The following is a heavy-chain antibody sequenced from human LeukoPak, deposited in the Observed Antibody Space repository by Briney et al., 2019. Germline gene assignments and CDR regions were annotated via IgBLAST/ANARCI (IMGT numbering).Heavy chain of an antibody. D-gene: IGHD6-13*01. V-gene: IGHV3-30*02. J-gene: IGHJ5*02. CDR2: IRYDGSNK. CDR1: GFTFSSYG. CDR3: AKDLLGSNHNWFDP. Sequence: PGGSLRLSCAASGFTFSSYGMHWVRQAPGKGLEWVAFIRYDGSNKYYADSVKGRFTISRDNSKNTLYLQMNSLRAEDTAVYYCAKDLLGSNHNWFDPWGQGTLVTVSS.